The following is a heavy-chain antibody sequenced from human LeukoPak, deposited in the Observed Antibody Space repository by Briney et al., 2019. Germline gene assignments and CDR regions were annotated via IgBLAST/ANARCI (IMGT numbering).Heavy chain of an antibody. CDR3: ARGRFGDPTPSFDY. CDR2: ISSSSSTI. D-gene: IGHD3-10*01. J-gene: IGHJ4*02. CDR1: GFTFSAYI. Sequence: GGSLRLSCAASGFTFSAYIMNWVRQAPGKGLEWVSYISSSSSTIYYADSVKGRFTISRDNAKNSLYLQMNSLRDEDTAVYYCARGRFGDPTPSFDYWGQGTLVTVSS. V-gene: IGHV3-48*02.